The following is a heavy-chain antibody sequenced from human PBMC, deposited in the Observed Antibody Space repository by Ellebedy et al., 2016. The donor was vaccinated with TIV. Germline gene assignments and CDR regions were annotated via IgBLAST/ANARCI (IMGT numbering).Heavy chain of an antibody. CDR3: ATSAYYGSGYGMDV. J-gene: IGHJ6*02. CDR1: GLTFSNYN. CDR2: ISSSSSYI. Sequence: GESLKISXAASGLTFSNYNMNWVRQAPGKGLEWVSSISSSSSYIYYADSVKGRFTISRDNAKNSLYLQMNSLRAEDTAVYYCATSAYYGSGYGMDVWGQGTTVTVSS. D-gene: IGHD3-10*01. V-gene: IGHV3-21*01.